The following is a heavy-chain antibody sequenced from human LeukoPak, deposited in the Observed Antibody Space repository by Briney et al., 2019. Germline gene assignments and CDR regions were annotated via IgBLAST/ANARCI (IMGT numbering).Heavy chain of an antibody. Sequence: PSETLSLTXTVSGGSISSSSYYWGWIRQPPGKGLEWIGSIYYSGSTYYNPSLKSRVTISVDTSKNQFSLKLSSVTAADTAVYYCASPTTYSSSWYFDYWGQGTLVTVSS. D-gene: IGHD6-13*01. CDR2: IYYSGST. J-gene: IGHJ4*02. CDR1: GGSISSSSYY. V-gene: IGHV4-39*01. CDR3: ASPTTYSSSWYFDY.